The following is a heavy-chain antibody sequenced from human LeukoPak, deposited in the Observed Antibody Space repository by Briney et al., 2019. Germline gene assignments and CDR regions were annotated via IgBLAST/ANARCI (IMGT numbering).Heavy chain of an antibody. CDR1: GYTFTSYD. Sequence: ASVKVSCKASGYTFTSYDINWVRQATGQGLEWMGWMNPNSGNTGYAQKFQGRVTMTRNTSISTAYMELSSLRSGDTAVYYCARDYYCSSTSCYLTYYYCYGMDVWGQGTTVTVSS. V-gene: IGHV1-8*01. D-gene: IGHD2-2*01. CDR3: ARDYYCSSTSCYLTYYYCYGMDV. J-gene: IGHJ6*02. CDR2: MNPNSGNT.